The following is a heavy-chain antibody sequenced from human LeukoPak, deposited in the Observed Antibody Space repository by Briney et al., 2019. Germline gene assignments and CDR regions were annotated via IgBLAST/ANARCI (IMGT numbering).Heavy chain of an antibody. V-gene: IGHV3-48*04. Sequence: GGSLRLSCAASGFTFSSYSMNWVRQAPGKGLEWVSYISSSSSTMYYADSVKGRFTISRDNAKNSLHLQMNSLRAEDTAVYYCARKGYDYSLDYWGQGTLVTVSS. CDR1: GFTFSSYS. CDR2: ISSSSSTM. D-gene: IGHD4-11*01. J-gene: IGHJ4*02. CDR3: ARKGYDYSLDY.